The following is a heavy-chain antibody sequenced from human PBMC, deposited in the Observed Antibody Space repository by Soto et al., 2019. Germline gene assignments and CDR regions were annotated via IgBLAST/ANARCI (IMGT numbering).Heavy chain of an antibody. V-gene: IGHV3-7*01. J-gene: IGHJ6*02. CDR2: IKQDGSER. Sequence: EVQLVESGGGLVQPGGSLRLSCAASGFTFSNYWMTWVRQAPGKGLEWVANIKQDGSERYYVDSVKGRFTISRDNAKNSLYLQMNSLRAEETAGHFCARGMDVWGQGNTVTVSS. CDR3: ARGMDV. CDR1: GFTFSNYW.